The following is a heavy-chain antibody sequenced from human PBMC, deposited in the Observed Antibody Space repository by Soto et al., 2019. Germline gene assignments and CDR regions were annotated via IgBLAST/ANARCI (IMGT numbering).Heavy chain of an antibody. CDR2: INPNSGGT. Sequence: GSVKVSCKASGETLTRYYMHWVRQAPGQGLEWMGWINPNSGGTNYAQKFQGWVTMTRDTSISTAYMELSRLRSDDTAVYYCARDILTDGGAFDIWGQETMLTVSS. CDR3: ARDILTDGGAFDI. J-gene: IGHJ3*02. V-gene: IGHV1-2*04. D-gene: IGHD3-9*01. CDR1: GETLTRYY.